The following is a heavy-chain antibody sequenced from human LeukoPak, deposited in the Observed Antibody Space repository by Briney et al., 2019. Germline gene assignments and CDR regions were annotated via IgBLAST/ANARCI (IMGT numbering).Heavy chain of an antibody. CDR1: GFTFSSYW. V-gene: IGHV3-7*03. J-gene: IGHJ4*02. Sequence: GGSLRLSCAASGFTFSSYWMSWVRQAPGKGLEWVANIKQDGSEKYYVDSVKGRFTISRDNSKNTMYLQMNSLRAEDTAVYYCTRDLNSGGSCWGQGTLVIVSS. CDR3: TRDLNSGGSC. CDR2: IKQDGSEK. D-gene: IGHD2-15*01.